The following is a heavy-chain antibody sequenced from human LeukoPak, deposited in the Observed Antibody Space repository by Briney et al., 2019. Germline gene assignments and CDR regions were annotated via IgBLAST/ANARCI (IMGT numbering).Heavy chain of an antibody. CDR3: AKDITADYYDSSGYSEHNDY. CDR2: ISYDGSNK. Sequence: GRSLRLSCAASGFTFSSYGMHWVRQAPGKGLEWVAVISYDGSNKYYADSVKGRFTISRDNSKNTLYLQMNSLRAEDTAVYYRAKDITADYYDSSGYSEHNDYWGQGTLVTVSS. J-gene: IGHJ4*02. V-gene: IGHV3-30*18. CDR1: GFTFSSYG. D-gene: IGHD3-22*01.